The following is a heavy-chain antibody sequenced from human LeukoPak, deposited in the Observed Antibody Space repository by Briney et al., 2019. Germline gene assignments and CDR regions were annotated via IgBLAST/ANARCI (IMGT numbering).Heavy chain of an antibody. Sequence: ASVKVSCKASGYTFTGYYMHWVRQAPGQGLEWMGWINSNSGGTNYAQKFQGRVTMTRDTSISTAYMELSRLRSDDTAVYYCASTSRQDSSGYYSTEDYYYGMDVWGQGTTVTVSS. CDR3: ASTSRQDSSGYYSTEDYYYGMDV. J-gene: IGHJ6*02. V-gene: IGHV1-2*02. CDR2: INSNSGGT. D-gene: IGHD3-22*01. CDR1: GYTFTGYY.